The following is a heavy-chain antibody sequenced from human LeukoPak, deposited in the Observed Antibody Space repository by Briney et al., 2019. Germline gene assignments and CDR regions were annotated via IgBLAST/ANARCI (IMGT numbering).Heavy chain of an antibody. CDR2: ISGSGDDT. D-gene: IGHD1-1*01. CDR3: AKERGTALDY. J-gene: IGHJ4*02. V-gene: IGHV3-23*01. CDR1: GFTFSDYY. Sequence: GGSLRLSCAASGFTFSDYYMSWIRQAPGKGLEWVSAISGSGDDTYSADSMKGRFAISRDNSKNTLYLQMNSLRAEDTAIYYCAKERGTALDYWGQGTLVTVSS.